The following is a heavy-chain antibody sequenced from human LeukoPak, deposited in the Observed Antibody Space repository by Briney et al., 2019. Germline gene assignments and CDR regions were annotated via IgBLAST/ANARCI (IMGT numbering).Heavy chain of an antibody. Sequence: GESLKISCKGSGFNFTAYWIAWVRQMPGKGLEGMGISHPINSDTKYNPSFQGQFTISADKSSSTAYLQWTRLKASDTAMYYCARHQYYYDSSGNYGWFDSWGQGTLVTVSS. V-gene: IGHV5-51*01. CDR1: GFNFTAYW. CDR2: SHPINSDT. CDR3: ARHQYYYDSSGNYGWFDS. D-gene: IGHD3-22*01. J-gene: IGHJ5*01.